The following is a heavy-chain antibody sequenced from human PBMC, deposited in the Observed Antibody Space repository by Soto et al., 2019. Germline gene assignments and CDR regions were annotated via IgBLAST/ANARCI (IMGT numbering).Heavy chain of an antibody. Sequence: EVQLVESGGGLMQPGGSLRLSCAASGFIVSSNYMSWIRQAPGKGLEWVSILYSGGSTYYADSVKGRFTISRDNSKNTLYLQMISLRAEDTAVYYCARGYGRTWGQGTLVTVSS. J-gene: IGHJ5*02. D-gene: IGHD4-17*01. V-gene: IGHV3-53*01. CDR3: ARGYGRT. CDR1: GFIVSSNY. CDR2: LYSGGST.